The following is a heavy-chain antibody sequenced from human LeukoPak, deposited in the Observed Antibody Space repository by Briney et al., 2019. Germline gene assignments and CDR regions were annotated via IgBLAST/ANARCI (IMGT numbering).Heavy chain of an antibody. V-gene: IGHV3-64*01. J-gene: IGHJ4*02. CDR1: GFTFSHYS. CDR2: INSNGDDT. Sequence: GGSLRLSCAASGFTFSHYSFHWVRQAPGKGLEYVSAINSNGDDTYYVNSVKGRFTISRDNTKNPLYLQMGSLRAEDTAVYYCARFSGRNWGQGTLVTVSS. D-gene: IGHD2-15*01. CDR3: ARFSGRN.